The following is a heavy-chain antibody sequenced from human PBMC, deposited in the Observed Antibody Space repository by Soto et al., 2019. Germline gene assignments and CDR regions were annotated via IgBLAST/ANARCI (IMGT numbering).Heavy chain of an antibody. CDR3: ARVTHDYGDYLYNWFDP. D-gene: IGHD4-17*01. CDR2: VSADNGNT. J-gene: IGHJ5*02. V-gene: IGHV1-18*01. Sequence: GASVKVSCKASGYTFTNYGISWVRQAPGQGLEWMGWVSADNGNTNYAQRLQGRVTLSTDTSTSTAYMELRSLRSDDTAVYYCARVTHDYGDYLYNWFDPWGQGTLVTVSS. CDR1: GYTFTNYG.